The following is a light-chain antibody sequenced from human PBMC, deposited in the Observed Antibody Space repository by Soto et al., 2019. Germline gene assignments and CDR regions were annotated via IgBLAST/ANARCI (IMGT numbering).Light chain of an antibody. J-gene: IGKJ1*01. CDR1: QSVSSY. CDR3: QQRSNWLWT. CDR2: DAS. Sequence: EIVLTQSPATLSLSPGERATLSCRASQSVSSYLAWYQQRPGQAPRLLIYDASNRATGIPARFSGSGSGTDLTLTISSLEPEDFGVYYCQQRSNWLWTFGQGTKVEIK. V-gene: IGKV3-11*01.